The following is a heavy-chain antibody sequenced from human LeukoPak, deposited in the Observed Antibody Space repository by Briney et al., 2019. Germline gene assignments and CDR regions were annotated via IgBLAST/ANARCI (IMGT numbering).Heavy chain of an antibody. Sequence: GGSLRLSCAASGFTFDDYAMHWVWQAPGKGLEWVSGISWNSGSIDYAHSVKGRFTISRDTAKNSLYLQMNSLRPEDTALYYCAKGTGRYWTFFDSWGQGTLVTVSS. CDR2: ISWNSGSI. V-gene: IGHV3-9*01. D-gene: IGHD1-26*01. CDR3: AKGTGRYWTFFDS. CDR1: GFTFDDYA. J-gene: IGHJ4*02.